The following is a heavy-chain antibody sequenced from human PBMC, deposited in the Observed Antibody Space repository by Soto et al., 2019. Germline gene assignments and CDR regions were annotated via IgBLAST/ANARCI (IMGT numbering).Heavy chain of an antibody. V-gene: IGHV3-13*01. CDR2: IGTAGDT. D-gene: IGHD2-2*01. J-gene: IGHJ6*03. CDR3: ARGPYCSSTSCYEALVTMDV. CDR1: GFTFSSYD. Sequence: GGSLRLSCAASGFTFSSYDMHWVRQATGKGLEWVSAIGTAGDTYYPGSVKGRFTISRENAKNSMYLQMNSLRAGDTAVYYCARGPYCSSTSCYEALVTMDVWGKGTTVTVSS.